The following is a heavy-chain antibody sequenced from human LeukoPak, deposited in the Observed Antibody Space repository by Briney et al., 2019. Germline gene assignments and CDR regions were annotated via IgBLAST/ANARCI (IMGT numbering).Heavy chain of an antibody. Sequence: KSSETLSLTCTVSGGSVSGYFWSWIRQPPGKGLEWIGYISYIGSTNYNPSLKSRVTISVDTSKNQLSLKLTSVTAADTAVYYCARLREDWYFDLWGRGTLVTVSS. CDR3: ARLREDWYFDL. CDR2: ISYIGST. J-gene: IGHJ2*01. V-gene: IGHV4-59*08. CDR1: GGSVSGYF.